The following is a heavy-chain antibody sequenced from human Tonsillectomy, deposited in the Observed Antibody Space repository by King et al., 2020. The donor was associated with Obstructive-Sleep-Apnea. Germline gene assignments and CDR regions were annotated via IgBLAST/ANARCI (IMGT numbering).Heavy chain of an antibody. D-gene: IGHD2/OR15-2a*01. CDR2: VKGKTEGGTE. V-gene: IGHV3-15*01. Sequence: VQLVESGGGLVKTGGSLRLSCAASGFTFSDAWMTWVRQAPGKGLEWVGHVKGKTEGGTEDYAAPVKGRLTISRVDSKDTLYLQMNSLKTEDTALYYCTTQFVIGLFGYWGQGTLVTVSS. CDR1: GFTFSDAW. CDR3: TTQFVIGLFGY. J-gene: IGHJ4*02.